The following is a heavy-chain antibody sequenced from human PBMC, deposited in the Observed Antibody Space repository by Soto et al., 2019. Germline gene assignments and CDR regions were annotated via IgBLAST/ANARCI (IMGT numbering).Heavy chain of an antibody. CDR1: GGTFSSYA. V-gene: IGHV1-69*13. CDR3: ARELLRYSYGTGYYYGMDV. D-gene: IGHD5-18*01. CDR2: IIPIFGTA. J-gene: IGHJ6*02. Sequence: SVKVSCKASGGTFSSYAISWVRQAPGQGLEWMGGIIPIFGTANYAQKFQGRVTITADESTSTAYMELSSLRSEDTAVYYCARELLRYSYGTGYYYGMDVWGQGTTVTVSS.